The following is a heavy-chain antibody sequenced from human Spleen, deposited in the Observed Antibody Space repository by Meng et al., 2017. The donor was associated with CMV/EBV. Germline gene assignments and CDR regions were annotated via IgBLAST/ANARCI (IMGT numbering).Heavy chain of an antibody. Sequence: VQLQGYGPGLGKPSQSLALTSTVSGCSISSGGFYWSWIRQHPGKGLEWIGYIYYSGSTYYNPSLRSRVAISIDTSKNQFSLKLTSVTAADTAVYFCARTNYGDYNWFDPWGQGTLVTVSS. J-gene: IGHJ5*02. CDR1: GCSISSGGFY. CDR3: ARTNYGDYNWFDP. D-gene: IGHD4-17*01. V-gene: IGHV4-31*03. CDR2: IYYSGST.